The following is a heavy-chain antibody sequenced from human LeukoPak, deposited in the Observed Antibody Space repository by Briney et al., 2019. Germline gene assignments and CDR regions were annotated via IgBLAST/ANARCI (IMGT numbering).Heavy chain of an antibody. CDR1: GGSISSYY. Sequence: PSETLSLTCTVSGGSISSYYWSWIRQPPGKGLEWIGYIYYSGSTNYNPSLKSRVTISVDTSKNQFSLKLSSVTAADTAVYYCARRGIAVFDAFDIWGQGTMVTVSS. J-gene: IGHJ3*02. CDR2: IYYSGST. CDR3: ARRGIAVFDAFDI. V-gene: IGHV4-59*08. D-gene: IGHD6-19*01.